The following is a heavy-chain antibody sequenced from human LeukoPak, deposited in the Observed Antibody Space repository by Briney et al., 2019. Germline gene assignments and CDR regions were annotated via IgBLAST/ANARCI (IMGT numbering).Heavy chain of an antibody. CDR2: IYYSGST. CDR1: GGSISSGGYY. D-gene: IGHD3-3*02. Sequence: SQTLSLTCTVSGGSISSGGYYWSWIRQHPGKGLEWIGYIYYSGSTYYNPSLKSRVTISVDTSKNQFSLKLSSVTAADTAMYYCAREGVLGAFDIWGQGTMVTVSS. J-gene: IGHJ3*02. V-gene: IGHV4-31*03. CDR3: AREGVLGAFDI.